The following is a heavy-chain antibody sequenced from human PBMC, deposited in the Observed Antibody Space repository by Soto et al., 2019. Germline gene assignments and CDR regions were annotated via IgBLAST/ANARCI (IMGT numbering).Heavy chain of an antibody. D-gene: IGHD5-12*01. J-gene: IGHJ5*02. CDR3: ARDHLRTGMVATRTFSRFDP. Sequence: ASVKVSCKASGYTFTSYGISWVRQAPGQGLEWMGWISAYNGNTNYAQKLQGRVTMTTDTSTSTAYMELRSLRSDDTAVYYCARDHLRTGMVATRTFSRFDPWGQGTLVTVSS. CDR2: ISAYNGNT. CDR1: GYTFTSYG. V-gene: IGHV1-18*04.